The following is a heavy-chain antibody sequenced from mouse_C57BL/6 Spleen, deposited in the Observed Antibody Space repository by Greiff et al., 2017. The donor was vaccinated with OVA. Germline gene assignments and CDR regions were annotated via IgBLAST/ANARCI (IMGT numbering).Heavy chain of an antibody. J-gene: IGHJ2*01. D-gene: IGHD3-3*01. Sequence: VQLKESGPGLVKPSQSLSLTCSVTGYSITSGYYWNWIRQFPGNKLEWMGYISYDGSNNYNPSLKNRISITRDTSKNQFFLKLNSVTTEDTATYYCARAGGPDYFDYWGQGTTLTVSS. CDR1: GYSITSGYY. CDR3: ARAGGPDYFDY. V-gene: IGHV3-6*01. CDR2: ISYDGSN.